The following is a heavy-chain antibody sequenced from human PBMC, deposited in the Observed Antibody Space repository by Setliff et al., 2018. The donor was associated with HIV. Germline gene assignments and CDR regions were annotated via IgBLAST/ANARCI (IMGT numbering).Heavy chain of an antibody. CDR2: IIPIFGTA. D-gene: IGHD1-26*01. Sequence: GASVKVSCKASGGTFSSYAISWVRQAPGQGLEWMGGIIPIFGTANYAQKFQGRVTITTDESTSTAYMELSSLRSEDTAVYYCAGGGSGSYLPVPDAFDIWGQGTMVTVSS. CDR3: AGGGSGSYLPVPDAFDI. V-gene: IGHV1-69*05. J-gene: IGHJ3*02. CDR1: GGTFSSYA.